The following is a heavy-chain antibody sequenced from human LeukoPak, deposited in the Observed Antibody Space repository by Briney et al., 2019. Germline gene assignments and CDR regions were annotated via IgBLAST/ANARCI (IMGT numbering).Heavy chain of an antibody. CDR3: VRLFVQEPSGWFDP. CDR2: MNPNSGNT. CDR1: VYTFSSYE. D-gene: IGHD3-10*01. Sequence: ASVKVSCKPSVYTFSSYEINWVRQSPGQGLEWMGWMNPNSGNTAYAQKFQGRVTMTRDASIRTAYMELSSLRAEDTAVYYCVRLFVQEPSGWFDPWGQGTLVTVS. J-gene: IGHJ5*02. V-gene: IGHV1-8*01.